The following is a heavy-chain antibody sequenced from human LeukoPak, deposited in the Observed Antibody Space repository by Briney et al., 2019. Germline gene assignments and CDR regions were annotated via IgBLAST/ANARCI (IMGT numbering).Heavy chain of an antibody. Sequence: GGSLRLSCAASGFTFSSYAMSWVRQAPGKGLEGVSAIRGSGGSTYYADPVKGRFTISRDNSKNTLYLQMNRLRAEATAVYYCAGTSGSYPLYYFDYWGQGTLVTVPS. CDR2: IRGSGGST. CDR1: GFTFSSYA. J-gene: IGHJ4*02. V-gene: IGHV3-23*01. CDR3: AGTSGSYPLYYFDY. D-gene: IGHD1-26*01.